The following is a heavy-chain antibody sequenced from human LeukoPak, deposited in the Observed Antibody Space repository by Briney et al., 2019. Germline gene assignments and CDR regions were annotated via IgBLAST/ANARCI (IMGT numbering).Heavy chain of an antibody. J-gene: IGHJ5*02. CDR3: ARGGLVRVTNWFDP. CDR2: ISAYNGNT. CDR1: GYTFTTYD. Sequence: ASVKVSCKASGYTFTTYDFSWVRQAPGQGLEWMGWISAYNGNTNNAQNLQGRVTMTTDTSTSTAYMELRSLRSDDTAVYYRARGGLVRVTNWFDPWGQGTLVTVSS. D-gene: IGHD1-26*01. V-gene: IGHV1-18*01.